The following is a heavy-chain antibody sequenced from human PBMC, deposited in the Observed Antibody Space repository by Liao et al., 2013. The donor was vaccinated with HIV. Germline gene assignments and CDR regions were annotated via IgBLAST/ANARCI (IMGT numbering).Heavy chain of an antibody. J-gene: IGHJ4*02. Sequence: QVQLQQWGAGLLKPSETLSLTCAVYGGSFSGYYWSWIRQPPGKGLEWIGEINHSGSTNYNPSLKSRVTISVDTSKNQFSLKLSSVTAADTAVYYCARCPVRGYSYGFYGYWGQGNPGHRLL. D-gene: IGHD5-18*01. CDR2: INHSGST. CDR1: GGSFSGYY. V-gene: IGHV4-34*01. CDR3: ARCPVRGYSYGFYGY.